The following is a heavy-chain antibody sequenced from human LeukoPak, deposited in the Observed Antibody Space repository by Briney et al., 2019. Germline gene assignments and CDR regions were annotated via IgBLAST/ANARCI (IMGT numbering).Heavy chain of an antibody. Sequence: SETLSLTCAVYGGSFSGYYWSWIRQPPGKGLEWIGEINHSGSTNYNPSLKSRVTISVDTSKNQFSLKLSSVTAADTAVYYCARGKRAVRGYFAYWGQGTLGTVSS. J-gene: IGHJ4*02. V-gene: IGHV4-34*01. CDR1: GGSFSGYY. CDR3: ARGKRAVRGYFAY. CDR2: INHSGST. D-gene: IGHD3-10*01.